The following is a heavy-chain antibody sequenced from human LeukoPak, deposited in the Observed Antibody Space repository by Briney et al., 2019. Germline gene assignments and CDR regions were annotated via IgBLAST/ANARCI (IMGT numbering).Heavy chain of an antibody. V-gene: IGHV4-31*03. J-gene: IGHJ4*02. CDR2: IHYSGIT. Sequence: SETLSLTCTVSGGSFSSGGHYWSWIRQHPGKGLEWIGYIHYSGITYYNASLKSRVTISVDTSKNQFSLKLSSVTAADTAVYYCARASSYSGYDAYYFEYWGQGTLVTVSS. CDR3: ARASSYSGYDAYYFEY. CDR1: GGSFSSGGHY. D-gene: IGHD5-12*01.